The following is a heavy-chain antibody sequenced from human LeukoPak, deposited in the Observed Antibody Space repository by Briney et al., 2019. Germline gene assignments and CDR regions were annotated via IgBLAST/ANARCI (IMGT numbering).Heavy chain of an antibody. CDR3: ARGPTNLVTAASGWFDP. CDR1: GFTLDDYA. D-gene: IGHD2-15*01. J-gene: IGHJ5*02. CDR2: ISTSSSYI. Sequence: GGSLRLSCAASGFTLDDYAMHWVRQAPGKGLEWVSSISTSSSYIYYADSVKGRFTISRDNAKNSLYLQMNSLRAEDTAVYYCARGPTNLVTAASGWFDPWGQGTLVSVSS. V-gene: IGHV3-21*01.